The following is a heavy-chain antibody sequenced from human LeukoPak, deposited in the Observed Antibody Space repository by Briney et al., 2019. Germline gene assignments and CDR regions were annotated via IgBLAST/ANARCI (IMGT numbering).Heavy chain of an antibody. Sequence: GASVKVSCKASGYTFTGYYMHWVRQAPRQGLEWMGWINPNSGGTNYAQKFQGRVTMTRDTSISTAYMELSRLRSDDTAVYYCAREVGRRYGMDVWGQGTAVTVSS. CDR3: AREVGRRYGMDV. CDR2: INPNSGGT. J-gene: IGHJ6*02. V-gene: IGHV1-2*02. D-gene: IGHD1-26*01. CDR1: GYTFTGYY.